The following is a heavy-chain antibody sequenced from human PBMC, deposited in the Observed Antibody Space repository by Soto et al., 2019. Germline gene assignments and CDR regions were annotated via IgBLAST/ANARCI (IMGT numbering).Heavy chain of an antibody. CDR1: GGSISSYY. Sequence: SETLSLTCTVSGGSISSYYWSWIRQPPGKGLEWIGYIYYSGSTNYNPSLKSRVTISVDTSKNQFSLKLSSVTAADTAVYYCARMGVYYYYYRDVWGKGTTVTVSS. D-gene: IGHD1-26*01. V-gene: IGHV4-59*01. CDR2: IYYSGST. J-gene: IGHJ6*03. CDR3: ARMGVYYYYYRDV.